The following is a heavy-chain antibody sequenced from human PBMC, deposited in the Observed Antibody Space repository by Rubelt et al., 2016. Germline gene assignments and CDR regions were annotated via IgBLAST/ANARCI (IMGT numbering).Heavy chain of an antibody. V-gene: IGHV4-34*01. D-gene: IGHD6-13*01. CDR1: GGSFSGYY. J-gene: IGHJ6*02. CDR2: INHSGST. Sequence: QVQPQQWGAGLLKPSETLSLTCAVYGGSFSGYYWSWIRQPPGKGLEWIGEINHSGSTNYHPSLKGRVTISVDTSRNQSSLKRRSVTAAGAAVYYCARGRRGSSSWLGRDYYGMDVWGQGTTVTVSS. CDR3: ARGRRGSSSWLGRDYYGMDV.